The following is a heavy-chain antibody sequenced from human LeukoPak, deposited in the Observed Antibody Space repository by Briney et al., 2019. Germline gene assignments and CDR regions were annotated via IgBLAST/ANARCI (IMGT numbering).Heavy chain of an antibody. J-gene: IGHJ5*02. Sequence: PSETLSLNCTVSGYSISSGHYWGWIRQPPGKGLEWIGSIYHSGSTYYNPSLKSRVTISVDTSKNQFSLKLSSVTAADTAVYYCARKKGIAAQGGFHPWGQGTLVTVSS. V-gene: IGHV4-38-2*02. CDR2: IYHSGST. CDR1: GYSISSGHY. D-gene: IGHD6-25*01. CDR3: ARKKGIAAQGGFHP.